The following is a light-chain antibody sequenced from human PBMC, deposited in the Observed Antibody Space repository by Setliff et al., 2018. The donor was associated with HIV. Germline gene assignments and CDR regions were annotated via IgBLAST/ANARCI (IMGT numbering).Light chain of an antibody. CDR2: DVS. Sequence: QSVLTQPASVSGSPGQSITISCTGTSSDVGSYNYVSWYQQHPGKAPKLMIFDVSRRPSGVSNRFSGSKSGNTASLTISGLQAEDEADYYCTSYTSSFTYVFGSGTKVTVL. CDR3: TSYTSSFTYV. CDR1: SSDVGSYNY. V-gene: IGLV2-14*01. J-gene: IGLJ1*01.